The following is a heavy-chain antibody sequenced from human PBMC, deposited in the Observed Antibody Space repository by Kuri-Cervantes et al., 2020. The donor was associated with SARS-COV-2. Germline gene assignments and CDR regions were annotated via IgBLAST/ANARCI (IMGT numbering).Heavy chain of an antibody. Sequence: SVKVSCKASGGTFSSYAISWVRQAPGQGLEWMGGIIPIFGTANYAQKFQGRVTITADKSTSTAYMELSSLRSEDTAVYYCARRFQLPQYNWFDPWGQGTLVTGSS. CDR3: ARRFQLPQYNWFDP. V-gene: IGHV1-69*06. J-gene: IGHJ5*02. CDR2: IIPIFGTA. D-gene: IGHD2-2*01. CDR1: GGTFSSYA.